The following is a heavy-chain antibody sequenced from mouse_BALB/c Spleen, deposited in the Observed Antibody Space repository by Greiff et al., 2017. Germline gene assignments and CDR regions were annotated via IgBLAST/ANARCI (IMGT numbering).Heavy chain of an antibody. Sequence: EVQGVESGGGLVKPGGSLKLSCAASGFTFSDYYMYWVRQTPEKRLEWVATISDGGSYTYYPDSVKGRFTISRDNAKNNLYLQMSSLKSEDTAMYYCARDRGNYGFYAMDYWGQGTSVTVSS. D-gene: IGHD2-1*01. CDR3: ARDRGNYGFYAMDY. V-gene: IGHV5-4*02. CDR2: ISDGGSYT. J-gene: IGHJ4*01. CDR1: GFTFSDYY.